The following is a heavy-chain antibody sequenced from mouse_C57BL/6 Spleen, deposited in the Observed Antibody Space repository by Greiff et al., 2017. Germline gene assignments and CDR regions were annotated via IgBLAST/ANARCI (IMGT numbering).Heavy chain of an antibody. Sequence: VQLQQSGPELVKPGASVKISCTASGYSFTDYNMNWVKQSNGKSLEWIGVINPNYGTTSYNQTFKGKATLTVDQSSSTAYMQRNSLTSEDSAVYCGARGKGLGGYFDVWGTGTTVTVSS. J-gene: IGHJ1*03. CDR1: GYSFTDYN. CDR2: INPNYGTT. CDR3: ARGKGLGGYFDV. V-gene: IGHV1-39*01. D-gene: IGHD3-3*01.